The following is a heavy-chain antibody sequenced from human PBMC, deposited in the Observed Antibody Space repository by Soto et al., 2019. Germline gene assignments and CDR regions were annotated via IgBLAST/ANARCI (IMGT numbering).Heavy chain of an antibody. J-gene: IGHJ3*02. CDR1: GSIVSNTY. CDR2: ISNRGDT. CDR3: AREPRYCRGGSCSITGDAYDI. Sequence: EVQLVESGGGLVQPGGSLRLSCTASGSIVSNTYVNWVRQAPGKGLEWVSVISNRGDTHYADSVRGRFSLSRDISDNTLHLQMNNLRVEDTAVYYCAREPRYCRGGSCSITGDAYDIWGQGTMVTVSS. D-gene: IGHD2-15*01. V-gene: IGHV3-66*01.